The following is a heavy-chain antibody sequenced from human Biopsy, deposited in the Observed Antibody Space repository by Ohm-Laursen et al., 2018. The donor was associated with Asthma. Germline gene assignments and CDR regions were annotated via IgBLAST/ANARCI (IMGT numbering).Heavy chain of an antibody. D-gene: IGHD3-10*01. CDR2: ISVYNGNT. CDR1: DYTFNSAG. J-gene: IGHJ6*02. CDR3: ARAVDYSHYYGIDV. V-gene: IGHV1-18*01. Sequence: SVKVSCKASDYTFNSAGITWVRQAPGQGLEWMGWISVYNGNTKVAQKLQDRVTMITDTSTSTAYMELRSLRSADTAVYFCARAVDYSHYYGIDVWGQGTTVTVS.